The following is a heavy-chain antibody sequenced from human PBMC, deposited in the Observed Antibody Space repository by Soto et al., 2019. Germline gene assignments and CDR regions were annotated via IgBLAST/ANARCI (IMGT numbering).Heavy chain of an antibody. CDR3: ARGRPWELYDY. J-gene: IGHJ4*02. Sequence: SETLSLTCTVSGGSISSGGYYWSWIRQHPGKGLEWIGYIYYSGSTYYNPSLKSRVTISVDTSKNQFSLKLSSMTAADTAVYFCARGRPWELYDYWGQGTLVTVSS. V-gene: IGHV4-31*03. D-gene: IGHD1-26*01. CDR1: GGSISSGGYY. CDR2: IYYSGST.